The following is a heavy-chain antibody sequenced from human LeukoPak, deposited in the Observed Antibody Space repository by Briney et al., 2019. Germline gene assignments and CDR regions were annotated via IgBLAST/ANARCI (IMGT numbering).Heavy chain of an antibody. CDR2: INWNGGST. CDR1: GFTFDDYG. J-gene: IGHJ4*02. V-gene: IGHV3-20*04. Sequence: GGCLRLSCAASGFTFDDYGVSWVRQAPGKGLEWVSGINWNGGSTGYADSVKGRFTISRDNAKNSLYLQMNSLRAEDTALYYCARGGATTAKDYWGQGTLVTVSS. D-gene: IGHD2-21*02. CDR3: ARGGATTAKDY.